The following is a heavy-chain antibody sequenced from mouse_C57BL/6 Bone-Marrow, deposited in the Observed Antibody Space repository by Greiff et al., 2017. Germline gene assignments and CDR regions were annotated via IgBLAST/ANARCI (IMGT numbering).Heavy chain of an antibody. CDR1: GYTFTSYT. Sequence: QVQLQQSGAELARPGASVKMSCKASGYTFTSYTMHWVKQRPGPGLEWIGYINPSSGYTKYNQKFKDKATLTADKSSSTAYMQLSSLTSEDSAVYYCARGAITTVVADWYFDVWGTGTTVTVSS. D-gene: IGHD1-1*01. CDR2: INPSSGYT. V-gene: IGHV1-4*01. CDR3: ARGAITTVVADWYFDV. J-gene: IGHJ1*03.